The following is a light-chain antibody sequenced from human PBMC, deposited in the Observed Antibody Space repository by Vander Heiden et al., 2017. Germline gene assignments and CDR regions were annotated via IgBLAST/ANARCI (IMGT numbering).Light chain of an antibody. J-gene: IGKJ4*01. CDR3: QHYNNFPLT. Sequence: IQITQSPSTLSASLGDRVTITCRASQSISSWLAWYQKKPGKAPKLLIYKASSLESGVPSRFSGSGSGTEFTLTISSLQPDDFATYYCQHYNNFPLTFGGGTKVEIK. V-gene: IGKV1-5*03. CDR2: KAS. CDR1: QSISSW.